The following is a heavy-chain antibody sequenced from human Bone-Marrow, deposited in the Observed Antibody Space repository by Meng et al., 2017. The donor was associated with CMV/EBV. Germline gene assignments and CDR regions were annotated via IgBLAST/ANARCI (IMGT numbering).Heavy chain of an antibody. Sequence: GESLKISCAASGFTFSNFPMHWVRQAPGKGLEWVAVISVDGDNEFYTDSVRGRFTISRDISKNTLYLQMSSLRVDDTAVYFCARGKVPNYPGSLGDAFDLWGQGTMVTVSS. CDR1: GFTFSNFP. CDR2: ISVDGDNE. CDR3: ARGKVPNYPGSLGDAFDL. D-gene: IGHD1-26*01. J-gene: IGHJ3*01. V-gene: IGHV3-30*04.